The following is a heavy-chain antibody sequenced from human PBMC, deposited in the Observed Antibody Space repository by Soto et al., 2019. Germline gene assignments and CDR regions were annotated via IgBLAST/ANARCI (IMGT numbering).Heavy chain of an antibody. V-gene: IGHV1-18*01. D-gene: IGHD5-12*01. Sequence: ASVKVSCKASGYTFTSYGISWVRQAPGQGLEWMGWISAYNGNTNYAQKPQGRVTMTTDTSTSTAYMELRSLRSDDTAVYYCARARVSVVIVATIHFDYWGQGTLVTVSS. J-gene: IGHJ4*02. CDR3: ARARVSVVIVATIHFDY. CDR2: ISAYNGNT. CDR1: GYTFTSYG.